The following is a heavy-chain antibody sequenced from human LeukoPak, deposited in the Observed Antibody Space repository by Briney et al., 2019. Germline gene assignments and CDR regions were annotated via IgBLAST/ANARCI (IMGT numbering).Heavy chain of an antibody. CDR2: INAHSSRT. V-gene: IGHV1-2*02. D-gene: IGHD3-10*01. J-gene: IGHJ4*02. CDR1: GYTFTAYY. CDR3: ARGPRGFQFDF. Sequence: GASVTVSCMASGYTFTAYYIHWVRQALGPGLDWMGWINAHSSRTNYAQKFQGRVCMARDTAISTVYMELSSLTSDDTAVYYCARGPRGFQFDFWGQGILVTV.